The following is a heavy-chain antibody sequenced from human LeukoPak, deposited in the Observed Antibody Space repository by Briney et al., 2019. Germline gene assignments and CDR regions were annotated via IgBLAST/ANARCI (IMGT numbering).Heavy chain of an antibody. CDR1: GYTFTGYY. CDR3: ARDDFTIFGVVTYFDY. D-gene: IGHD3-3*01. J-gene: IGHJ4*02. CDR2: INPNSGGT. Sequence: ASVKVSCKASGYTFTGYYMHWVRQAPRQGLEWMGWINPNSGGTNYAQKFQGRVTMTRDTYISTAYMELSGLRSDDTAVYYCARDDFTIFGVVTYFDYWGQGTLVTVSS. V-gene: IGHV1-2*02.